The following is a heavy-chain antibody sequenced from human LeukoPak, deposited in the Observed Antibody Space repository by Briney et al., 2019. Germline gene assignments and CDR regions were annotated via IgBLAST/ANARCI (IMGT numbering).Heavy chain of an antibody. CDR2: ISSTSAHI. D-gene: IGHD2-2*01. J-gene: IGHJ3*02. Sequence: PGGSLRLSCAAPGFSFNTYSMNWVRQAPGKGLEWVSSISSTSAHIFYADSVKGRFSISRDNAKNSLYLQMNSLRVEDTAVYYCTGRYCTTTNCYSFDNRGHGTLVTVSS. V-gene: IGHV3-21*01. CDR1: GFSFNTYS. CDR3: TGRYCTTTNCYSFDN.